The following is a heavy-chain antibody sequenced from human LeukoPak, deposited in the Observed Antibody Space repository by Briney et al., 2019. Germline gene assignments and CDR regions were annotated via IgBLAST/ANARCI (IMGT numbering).Heavy chain of an antibody. CDR2: ISYDESNK. D-gene: IGHD6-19*01. CDR3: ARDQGGSGWYKSFDY. Sequence: GGSLGLSCAASGFTFSSYSLHWVRQAPGKGLEWLATISYDESNKYYADSVKGRFTISRDNSKNTLYLQMNSLRAEDTAVYYCARDQGGSGWYKSFDYWGQGTLVTVSS. J-gene: IGHJ4*02. CDR1: GFTFSSYS. V-gene: IGHV3-30*04.